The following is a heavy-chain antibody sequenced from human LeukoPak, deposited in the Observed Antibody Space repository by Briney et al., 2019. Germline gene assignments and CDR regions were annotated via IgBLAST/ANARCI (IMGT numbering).Heavy chain of an antibody. V-gene: IGHV4-59*08. Sequence: PSETLSLTYTVSVGSISIYYWSWIRQPPGKGWEGGVDIYYSGSTNYNPSLKSRVTISVDTSKNQFSLKLSSVTAADTAVYYCARHSGIAVAGADFDYWGQGTLVTVSS. CDR2: IYYSGST. D-gene: IGHD6-19*01. J-gene: IGHJ4*02. CDR3: ARHSGIAVAGADFDY. CDR1: VGSISIYY.